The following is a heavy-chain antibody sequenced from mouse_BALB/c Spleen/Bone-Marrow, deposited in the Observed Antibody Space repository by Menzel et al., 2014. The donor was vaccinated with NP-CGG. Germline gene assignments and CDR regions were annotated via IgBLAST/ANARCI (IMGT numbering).Heavy chain of an antibody. D-gene: IGHD4-1*01. Sequence: EVNLVESGGGLVQPGGSRKLSCAASGFTFXSFGMHWVRQAPERGLEWVAYISSGSSTIFYADTVKGRFTISRDNPKNTLFLQMTSLRSEDTAMYYCTRGGNWEDFDYWGQGTTLTVSS. V-gene: IGHV5-17*02. J-gene: IGHJ2*01. CDR1: GFTFXSFG. CDR2: ISSGSSTI. CDR3: TRGGNWEDFDY.